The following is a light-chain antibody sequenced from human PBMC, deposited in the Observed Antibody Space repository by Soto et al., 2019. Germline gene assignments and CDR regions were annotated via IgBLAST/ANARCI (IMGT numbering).Light chain of an antibody. Sequence: EIVLTQSPGTLSLSPGERATLSCRSSQSVSSSYLAWYQQKPGQAPRLLIYDASNRATGIPDRFSGSGSGTDFSLISSRLEPEDFAVYYCQQYGNSPTFGQGTKGEIK. V-gene: IGKV3-20*01. CDR2: DAS. CDR1: QSVSSSY. CDR3: QQYGNSPT. J-gene: IGKJ1*01.